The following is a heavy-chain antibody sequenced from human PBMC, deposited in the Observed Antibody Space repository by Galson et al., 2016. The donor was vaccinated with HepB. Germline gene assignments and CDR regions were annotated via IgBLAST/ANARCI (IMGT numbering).Heavy chain of an antibody. V-gene: IGHV4-39*01. CDR2: IYYSGST. CDR1: SGSISSTSYY. Sequence: SETLSLTCSVSSGSISSTSYYWGWIRQPPGKGLEWIGSIYYSGSTYYNPSLQSRVSLSVETSNNRFSLRLSSVAAADTAVYYCARHVFLSNRFDPWGQGTLVTVSS. CDR3: ARHVFLSNRFDP. D-gene: IGHD5/OR15-5a*01. J-gene: IGHJ5*02.